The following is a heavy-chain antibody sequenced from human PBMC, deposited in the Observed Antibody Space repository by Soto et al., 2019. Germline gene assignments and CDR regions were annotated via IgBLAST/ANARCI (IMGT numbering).Heavy chain of an antibody. Sequence: ASVKVSCKASGYTFTSYDINWVRQATGQGLEWMGWMNPNSGNTGYAQKFQGRVTMTRNTSISTAYMELSSLRSEDTAVYYCAREEGLLNWFDPWGQGTLVTASS. CDR1: GYTFTSYD. D-gene: IGHD1-26*01. V-gene: IGHV1-8*01. CDR2: MNPNSGNT. CDR3: AREEGLLNWFDP. J-gene: IGHJ5*02.